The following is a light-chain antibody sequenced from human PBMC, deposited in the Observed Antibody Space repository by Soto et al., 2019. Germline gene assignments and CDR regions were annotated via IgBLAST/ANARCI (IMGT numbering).Light chain of an antibody. CDR1: QSISDT. J-gene: IGKJ1*01. V-gene: IGKV3-15*01. CDR2: SAS. CDR3: QQYSTWPRT. Sequence: EIVMTQSPSTRSMSPGGRATLSCRASQSISDTLAWYQQKPGQAPRLLIYSASRGATGFPARFSGSGSGTDFTLTISSLQSEDFAVYYCQQYSTWPRTFGQGTKVDIK.